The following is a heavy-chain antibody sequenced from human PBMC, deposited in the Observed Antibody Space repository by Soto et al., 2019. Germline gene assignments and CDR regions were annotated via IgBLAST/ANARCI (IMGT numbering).Heavy chain of an antibody. CDR3: ATTVDIVATTPFDY. CDR1: GYTLTELS. V-gene: IGHV1-24*01. Sequence: GASVKVSCKVSGYTLTELSMHWVRQAPGKGLEWMGGFDPEDGETIYAQKFQGRVTMTEDTSTDTAYMELSSLRSEDTAVYYCATTVDIVATTPFDYWGQGTLVTVSS. D-gene: IGHD5-12*01. J-gene: IGHJ4*02. CDR2: FDPEDGET.